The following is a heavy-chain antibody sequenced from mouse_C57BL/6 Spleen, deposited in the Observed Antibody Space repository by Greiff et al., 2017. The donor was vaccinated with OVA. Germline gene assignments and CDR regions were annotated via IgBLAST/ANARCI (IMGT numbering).Heavy chain of an antibody. Sequence: QVQLQQSGAELARPGASVKMSCKASGYTFTSYTMHWVKQRPGQGLEWIGYINPSSGYTKYNQKFKDKATLTADKSSSTAYMQLSSLTSEDSAVYYCAREEGYDYDEAWFAYWGQGTLVTVSA. CDR2: INPSSGYT. J-gene: IGHJ3*01. CDR3: AREEGYDYDEAWFAY. V-gene: IGHV1-4*01. D-gene: IGHD2-4*01. CDR1: GYTFTSYT.